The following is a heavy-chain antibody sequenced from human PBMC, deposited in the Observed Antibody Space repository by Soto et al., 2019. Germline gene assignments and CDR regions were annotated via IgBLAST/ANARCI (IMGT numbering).Heavy chain of an antibody. Sequence: SETLSLTCTVSGGSISSYYWSWIRQPPGKGLEWIGYIYYSGSTNYNPSLKSRVTISVDTSKNQFSLKLSSVTAADTAVYYCARHVAAAGTDYWGQGTLVTVSS. CDR1: GGSISSYY. D-gene: IGHD6-13*01. CDR2: IYYSGST. CDR3: ARHVAAAGTDY. V-gene: IGHV4-59*08. J-gene: IGHJ4*02.